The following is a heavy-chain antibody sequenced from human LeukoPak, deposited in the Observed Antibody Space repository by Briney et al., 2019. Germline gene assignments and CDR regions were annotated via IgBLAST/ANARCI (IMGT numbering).Heavy chain of an antibody. Sequence: GGSLRLSCAASGFTFSSYWMSWVRQAPGKGLEWVANIKQDGSEKYYVDSVKGRFTISRDNAKNSLYLQMNSLRAEDTPVYYCARISYYYDSSGYDGSTFDYWGQGTLVTVSS. CDR2: IKQDGSEK. CDR1: GFTFSSYW. D-gene: IGHD3-22*01. CDR3: ARISYYYDSSGYDGSTFDY. V-gene: IGHV3-7*01. J-gene: IGHJ4*02.